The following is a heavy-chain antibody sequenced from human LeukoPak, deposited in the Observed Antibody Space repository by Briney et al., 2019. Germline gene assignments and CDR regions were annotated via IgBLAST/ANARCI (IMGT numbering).Heavy chain of an antibody. CDR2: FYSGGST. V-gene: IGHV3-66*01. D-gene: IGHD3-9*01. CDR3: ARFSDWLFTYFDY. J-gene: IGHJ4*02. Sequence: GGSLRLSCAASGFTVSTKYMSWVRQAPGKGPEWVSLFYSGGSTYYADSVKGRFTISRDNSKSTLYLQMNNLRADDTAVYYCARFSDWLFTYFDYWGQGTLVTVSS. CDR1: GFTVSTKY.